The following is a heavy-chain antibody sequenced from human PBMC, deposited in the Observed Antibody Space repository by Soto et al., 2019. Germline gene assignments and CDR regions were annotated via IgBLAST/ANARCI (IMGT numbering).Heavy chain of an antibody. D-gene: IGHD6-13*01. Sequence: EVQLLESGGGLVQPGGSLRLSCAASGFTFSSYAMSWVRQAPGKGLEWVSAISGRGGSTYYADSGKGRFTISRDNSKNSLCLHMNSPRAKDAAADYRARHTHKLIAAAGKGYFQHWGQGTLVTVSS. CDR2: ISGRGGST. CDR3: ARHTHKLIAAAGKGYFQH. V-gene: IGHV3-23*01. J-gene: IGHJ1*01. CDR1: GFTFSSYA.